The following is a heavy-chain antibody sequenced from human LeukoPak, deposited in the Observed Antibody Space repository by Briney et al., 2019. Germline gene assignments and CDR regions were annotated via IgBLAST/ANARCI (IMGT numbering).Heavy chain of an antibody. J-gene: IGHJ5*02. CDR1: GGSISSSSYY. V-gene: IGHV4-39*07. Sequence: SETLSLTCIVSGGSISSSSYYWGWIRQPPGKGLEWIGSIYYSGSTYYNPSLKSRVTISVDTSKNQFSLKLSSVTAADTAVYYCARVGAGVVRGPDFGWFDPWGQGTLVTVSS. CDR2: IYYSGST. CDR3: ARVGAGVVRGPDFGWFDP. D-gene: IGHD3-10*01.